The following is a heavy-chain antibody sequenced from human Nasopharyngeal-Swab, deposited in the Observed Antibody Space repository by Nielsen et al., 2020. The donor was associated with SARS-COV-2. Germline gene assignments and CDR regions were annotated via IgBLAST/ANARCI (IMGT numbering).Heavy chain of an antibody. J-gene: IGHJ5*02. CDR2: ISGRGGST. D-gene: IGHD2-8*01. Sequence: GESLKISCEASGVTFSSYAMSWVRQAPGKGLQWVSSISGRGGSTFYSGSIKDRFTISRDNARNTVFLETSSLRTGDTAVYFCAGGANGWFANWGQGTLVTVSS. CDR1: GVTFSSYA. CDR3: AGGANGWFAN. V-gene: IGHV3-23*01.